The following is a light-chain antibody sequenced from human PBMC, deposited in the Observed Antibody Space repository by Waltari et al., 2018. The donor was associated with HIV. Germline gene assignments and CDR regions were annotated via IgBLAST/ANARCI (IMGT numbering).Light chain of an antibody. Sequence: QSVLTQPPSASGTPEQRVTISCSGSTSNIGRNTVSWFQQFQGTAPKVLIYGKNQRPSGVPDRFSGSKSGTSASLAISGLQSEDEADYYCASWDDSLNGPVFGGGTKLTVV. CDR3: ASWDDSLNGPV. CDR1: TSNIGRNT. V-gene: IGLV1-44*01. CDR2: GKN. J-gene: IGLJ2*01.